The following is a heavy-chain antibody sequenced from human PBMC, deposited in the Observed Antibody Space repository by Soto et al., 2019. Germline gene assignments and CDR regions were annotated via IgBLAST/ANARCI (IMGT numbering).Heavy chain of an antibody. Sequence: PGGSLRLSCAASGYIFHNYWMHWVRQAPGRELAWVAHVSPDGISTEHADSVRGRFTISRDNAKNTLYLQMNSLRDEDTAVYYCARVSSGPGLYESWGQGTLVTVSS. CDR2: VSPDGIST. CDR1: GYIFHNYW. D-gene: IGHD3-10*01. V-gene: IGHV3-74*03. J-gene: IGHJ5*02. CDR3: ARVSSGPGLYES.